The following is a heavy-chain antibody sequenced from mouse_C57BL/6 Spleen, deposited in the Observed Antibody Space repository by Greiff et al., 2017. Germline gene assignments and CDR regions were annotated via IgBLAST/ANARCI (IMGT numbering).Heavy chain of an antibody. CDR3: SCGSKDAMDY. Sequence: VHLVESGAELARPGASVKLSCKASGYTFTSYGISWVKQRTGQGLEWIGEIYPRSGNTYYNEKFKGKATLTADKSSSTAYMELRSLTSEDSAVYFCSCGSKDAMDYWGQGTSVTVA. V-gene: IGHV1-81*01. CDR2: IYPRSGNT. D-gene: IGHD1-3*01. CDR1: GYTFTSYG. J-gene: IGHJ4*01.